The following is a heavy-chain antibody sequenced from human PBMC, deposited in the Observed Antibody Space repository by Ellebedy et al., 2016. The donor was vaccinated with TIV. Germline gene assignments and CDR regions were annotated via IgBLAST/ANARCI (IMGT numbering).Heavy chain of an antibody. CDR2: IYQDGGVQ. J-gene: IGHJ5*02. CDR3: ARRGSYGDYAVQINSWFDR. CDR1: GFSFRSYW. V-gene: IGHV3-7*01. D-gene: IGHD4-17*01. Sequence: GESLKISCAASGFSFRSYWMSWVRQAPGKGLEWVANIYQDGGVQYYVDSVKGRFTISRDNADNSLFLQMNSLKAEEPAVYYCARRGSYGDYAVQINSWFDRWGRGTLVSVSS.